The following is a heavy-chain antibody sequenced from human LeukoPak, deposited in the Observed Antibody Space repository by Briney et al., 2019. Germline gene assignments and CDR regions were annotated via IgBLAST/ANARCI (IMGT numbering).Heavy chain of an antibody. J-gene: IGHJ4*02. V-gene: IGHV3-21*01. CDR1: GFTFSSYG. CDR2: IDPSSTYI. D-gene: IGHD2-2*01. Sequence: PGRSLRLSCAASGFTFSSYGMHWVRQAPGKGLEWVSAIDPSSTYIYYADSVKGRFTISRDNAENSLYLQMNSLRVEDTAVYYCARAPTVLVGYCSSSSCQADYWGQGTLVTVSS. CDR3: ARAPTVLVGYCSSSSCQADY.